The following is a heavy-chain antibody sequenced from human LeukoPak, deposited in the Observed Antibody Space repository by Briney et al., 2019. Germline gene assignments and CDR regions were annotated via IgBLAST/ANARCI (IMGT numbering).Heavy chain of an antibody. V-gene: IGHV3-9*01. CDR2: VSWDSTRM. J-gene: IGHJ4*02. CDR3: SRSPDFWSALDF. Sequence: GGSLRLSCAASGFNFDAYAMHWVRQVPGRGLEWVSGVSWDSTRMAYADSVKGRFTISRDNAKNSLYPQMTSLRPEDTAVYYCSRSPDFWSALDFWGQGTLVAVSS. CDR1: GFNFDAYA. D-gene: IGHD3-3*01.